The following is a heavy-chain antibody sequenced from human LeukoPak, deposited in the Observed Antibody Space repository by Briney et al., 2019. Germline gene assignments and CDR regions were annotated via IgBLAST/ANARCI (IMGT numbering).Heavy chain of an antibody. Sequence: SETLSLTCAVYGGSFSGYYWSWIRQPPGKGLEWIGEINHSGSTNYNPSLKSRVTISVDTPKNQFSLKLSSVTAADTAVYYCARALGPSDYWGQGTLVTVSS. V-gene: IGHV4-34*01. J-gene: IGHJ4*02. CDR3: ARALGPSDY. CDR1: GGSFSGYY. CDR2: INHSGST.